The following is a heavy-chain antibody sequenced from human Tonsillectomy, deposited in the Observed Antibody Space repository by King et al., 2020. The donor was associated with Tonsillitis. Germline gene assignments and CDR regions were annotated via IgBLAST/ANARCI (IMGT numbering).Heavy chain of an antibody. J-gene: IGHJ4*02. Sequence: VQLVESGGGLVQPGGSLRLSCAASGFTFSSYAMSWVRQSPGKGLEWFSAISGRGGINYYADSVKGRFTITRDNPKNTLYLQMNSLSAEDTAVYYCAKDNGGNWGQGTLVTVSS. D-gene: IGHD4-23*01. V-gene: IGHV3-23*04. CDR3: AKDNGGN. CDR1: GFTFSSYA. CDR2: ISGRGGIN.